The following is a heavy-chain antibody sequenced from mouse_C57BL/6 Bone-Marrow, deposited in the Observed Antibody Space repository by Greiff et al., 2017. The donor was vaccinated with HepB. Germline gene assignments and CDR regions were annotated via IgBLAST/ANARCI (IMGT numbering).Heavy chain of an antibody. CDR2: ISGGGGNT. Sequence: EESGGGLVKPGGSLKLSCAASGFTFSSYTMSWVRQTPEKRLEWVATISGGGGNTYYPDSVKGRFTISRDNAKNTLYLQMSSLRSEDTALYYCARDGYYPYYFDYWGQGTTLTVSS. D-gene: IGHD2-3*01. CDR1: GFTFSSYT. V-gene: IGHV5-9*01. J-gene: IGHJ2*01. CDR3: ARDGYYPYYFDY.